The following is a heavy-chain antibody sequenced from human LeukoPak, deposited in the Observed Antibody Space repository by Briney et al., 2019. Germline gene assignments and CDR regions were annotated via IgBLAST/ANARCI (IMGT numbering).Heavy chain of an antibody. CDR2: IYTSGST. CDR3: ARDILTGYLAFDI. Sequence: SETLSLTCAVYGGSFSGYYWSWIRQPAGKGLEWIGRIYTSGSTNYNPSLKSRVTMSVDTSKNQFSLKLSSVTAADTAVYYCARDILTGYLAFDIWGQGTMVTVSS. J-gene: IGHJ3*02. V-gene: IGHV4-4*07. D-gene: IGHD3-9*01. CDR1: GGSFSGYY.